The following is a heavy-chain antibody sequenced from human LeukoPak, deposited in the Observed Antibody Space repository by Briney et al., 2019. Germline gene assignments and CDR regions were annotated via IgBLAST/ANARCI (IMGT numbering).Heavy chain of an antibody. Sequence: GASVKVSCKASGGTFSSYAISWVRQAPGQGLEWMGGIIPIFGTANYAQKFQGRVTMTRDTSTSTVYMELSSLRSGDTAVYYCARALVVAATPNDYWGQGTLVTVSS. D-gene: IGHD2-15*01. CDR2: IIPIFGTA. CDR3: ARALVVAATPNDY. V-gene: IGHV1-69*05. J-gene: IGHJ4*02. CDR1: GGTFSSYA.